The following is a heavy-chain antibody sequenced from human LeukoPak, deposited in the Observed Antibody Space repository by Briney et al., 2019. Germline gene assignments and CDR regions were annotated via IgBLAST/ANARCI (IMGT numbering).Heavy chain of an antibody. CDR3: AKDTKDRDYPDAFDI. V-gene: IGHV3-30*02. CDR1: GFTFSSYG. J-gene: IGHJ3*02. D-gene: IGHD4-11*01. CDR2: IRYDGSNK. Sequence: GGSLRLSCAASGFTFSSYGMHWVRQAPGKGREWVAFIRYDGSNKYYADSVKGRFTISRDNSKNTLYLQMNSLRAEDTAVYYCAKDTKDRDYPDAFDIWGQGTMVTVSS.